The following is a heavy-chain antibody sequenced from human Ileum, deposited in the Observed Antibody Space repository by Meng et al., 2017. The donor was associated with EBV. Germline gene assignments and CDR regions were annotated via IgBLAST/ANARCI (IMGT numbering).Heavy chain of an antibody. D-gene: IGHD4-17*01. CDR2: IYHSGST. CDR3: ASGRDYAWHS. CDR1: GDSISSNNW. V-gene: IGHV4-4*02. J-gene: IGHJ4*02. Sequence: QVPLQESGPGRVKPSGTLSLTCAVSGDSISSNNWWSWVRQPPGKGLEWIGEIYHSGSTNYNPSFKSRVTMSVDKSKNQISLNLSSVTAADTAVYYCASGRDYAWHSWGRGTLVTVAS.